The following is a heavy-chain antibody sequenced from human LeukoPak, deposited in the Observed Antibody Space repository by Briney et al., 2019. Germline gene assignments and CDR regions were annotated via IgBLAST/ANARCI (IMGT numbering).Heavy chain of an antibody. D-gene: IGHD3-10*01. J-gene: IGHJ4*02. CDR2: IYYSGST. CDR3: ARGSYYFDY. Sequence: PSETLSLTCTLSGGSISSCYWSWIRQPPGKGLEWIGYIYYSGSTNFNPSLKSRVTISVDTSKNQFSLKVSSATAADTAVYYCARGSYYFDYWGQGTLVTVSS. V-gene: IGHV4-59*01. CDR1: GGSISSCY.